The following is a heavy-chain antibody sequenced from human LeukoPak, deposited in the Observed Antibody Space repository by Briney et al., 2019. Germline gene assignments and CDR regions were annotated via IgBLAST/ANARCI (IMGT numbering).Heavy chain of an antibody. J-gene: IGHJ6*03. V-gene: IGHV4-38-2*02. CDR3: ASVVGSSTPLSMDV. Sequence: PSETLSLTCTVSGYSISSGYYWGWIRQPPGKGLEWIGSIYHSGSTYYNPSLKSRVTISVDTSKNEFSLKLSSVTAADTAVYYCASVVGSSTPLSMDVWGKGTTVTVSS. D-gene: IGHD2-2*01. CDR1: GYSISSGYY. CDR2: IYHSGST.